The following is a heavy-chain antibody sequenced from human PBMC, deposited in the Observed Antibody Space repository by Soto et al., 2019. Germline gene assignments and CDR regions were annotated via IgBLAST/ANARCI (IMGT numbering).Heavy chain of an antibody. J-gene: IGHJ4*02. D-gene: IGHD1-1*01. V-gene: IGHV1-18*01. CDR3: ARGRYGDY. CDR2: ISAHNGNT. CDR1: GYAFTTYG. Sequence: QAHLVQSGAEVKKPGASVKVSCKGSGYAFTTYGITWVRQAPGQGLEWMGWISAHNGNTNYAQKLQGRVTVTRDTSATTAYMELRGLRSDATAVYYCARGRYGDYWGQGALVTVSS.